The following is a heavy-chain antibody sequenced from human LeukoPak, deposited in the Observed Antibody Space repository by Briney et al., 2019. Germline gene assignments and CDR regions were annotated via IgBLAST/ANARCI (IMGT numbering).Heavy chain of an antibody. CDR3: ARVRDGYKPPKLSSYYYMDV. CDR2: IKQNGSEK. Sequence: GGSLRLSCAASGFIIISYRMSWVRQAPGKGLEWVANIKQNGSEKYYVDSVKGRFTISRDNAKNSLYLQMSSLRAEDTAVYYCARVRDGYKPPKLSSYYYMDVWGKGTTVTISS. J-gene: IGHJ6*03. V-gene: IGHV3-7*01. CDR1: GFIIISYR. D-gene: IGHD5-24*01.